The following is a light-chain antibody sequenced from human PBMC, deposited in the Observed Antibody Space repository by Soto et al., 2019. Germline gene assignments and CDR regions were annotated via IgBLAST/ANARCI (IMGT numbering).Light chain of an antibody. Sequence: QPVLTQSPSASASLGASVKLTCTLSSGHSSYAIAWHQQQPEKGPRYLMKLNSDGSHSKGDGIPDRFSGSSSGAERYLTISSLQSEDEADYYCQTWGTSIHYVFGTGTKLTVL. J-gene: IGLJ1*01. V-gene: IGLV4-69*01. CDR3: QTWGTSIHYV. CDR1: SGHSSYA. CDR2: LNSDGSH.